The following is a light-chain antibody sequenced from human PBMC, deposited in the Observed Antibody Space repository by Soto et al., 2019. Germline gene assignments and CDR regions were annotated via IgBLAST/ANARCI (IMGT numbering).Light chain of an antibody. J-gene: IGKJ3*01. CDR1: RDIRIF. CDR2: AAS. CDR3: QKYSSVPV. Sequence: DIQMTQSPTSLSASVGDRVTITCRASRDIRIFVAWYQQKPGKAPKLLIYAASTLQSGVPSRFSGSGSGTDFTLTINSLQPEDFATYSCQKYSSVPVFGPGTKVEIK. V-gene: IGKV1-27*01.